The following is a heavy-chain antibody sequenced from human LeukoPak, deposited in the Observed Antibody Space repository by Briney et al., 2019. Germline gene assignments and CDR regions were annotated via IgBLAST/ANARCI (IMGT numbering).Heavy chain of an antibody. J-gene: IGHJ4*02. CDR3: ARVYSPKIAVAGTPEHFDY. CDR1: GGSISSSNW. CDR2: IYHSGST. V-gene: IGHV4-4*02. D-gene: IGHD6-19*01. Sequence: SETLSLTCAVSGGSISSSNWWSWVRQPPGKGLEWIGEIYHSGSTNYNPSLKSRVTISADKSKNQFSLKLSSVTAADTAVYYCARVYSPKIAVAGTPEHFDYWGQGTLVTVSS.